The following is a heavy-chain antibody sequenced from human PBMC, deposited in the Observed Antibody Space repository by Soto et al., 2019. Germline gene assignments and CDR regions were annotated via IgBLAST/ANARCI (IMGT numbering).Heavy chain of an antibody. V-gene: IGHV4-4*02. CDR3: ATVGHSYVSFDY. J-gene: IGHJ4*02. D-gene: IGHD5-18*01. CDR1: GGLIASTNW. CDR2: IYHSGST. Sequence: PSEILSLTCDVSGGLIASTNWWSWVSQPPGKGLEWIGEIYHSGSTNYNPSFQGQVTMSTDKSISTAYLQWDSLKASDTAMYYCATVGHSYVSFDYWGQGTLVTVSS.